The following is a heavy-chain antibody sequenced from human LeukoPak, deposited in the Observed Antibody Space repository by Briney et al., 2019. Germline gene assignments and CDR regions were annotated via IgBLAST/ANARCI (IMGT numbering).Heavy chain of an antibody. D-gene: IGHD3-3*01. J-gene: IGHJ6*03. V-gene: IGHV1-8*01. CDR3: ATGVKDYDFWSGYWDNYYYNYMDV. CDR1: GYTFTSYD. CDR2: MNPNSGNT. Sequence: ASVKVSCKASGYTFTSYDINWVRQATGQGLEWMGWMNPNSGNTGYAQKFQGRVTMTRNTSISTAYMELSSLRSEDTAVYYCATGVKDYDFWSGYWDNYYYNYMDVWGKGTTVTVSS.